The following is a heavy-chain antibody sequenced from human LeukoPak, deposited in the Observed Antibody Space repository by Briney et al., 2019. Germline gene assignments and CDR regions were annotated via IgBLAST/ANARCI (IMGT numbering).Heavy chain of an antibody. V-gene: IGHV4-39*07. Sequence: PSETLSLTCTVSGGSISTITYYWGWIRQPPGKGLEWVGHMYYRGNTFYNPSLKSRVTISVDTSKNQVSLKLRSVTAADTAVYYCARTTEGYAGGPGYSYYYYMDVWGKGTTVTISS. CDR3: ARTTEGYAGGPGYSYYYYMDV. D-gene: IGHD5-12*01. CDR1: GGSISTITYY. CDR2: MYYRGNT. J-gene: IGHJ6*03.